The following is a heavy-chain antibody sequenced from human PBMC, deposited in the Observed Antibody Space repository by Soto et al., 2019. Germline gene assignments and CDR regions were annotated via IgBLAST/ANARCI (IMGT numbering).Heavy chain of an antibody. V-gene: IGHV1-18*01. Sequence: ASVKVSCNASGYTFVDYGINWVRQAPGQGLEWMGWINVYNGNTKYSQKFQDRVTITRDTSATTAYMELRSLRSEDTGVYYCARDQVATTPSYYYYYGLDVWGQGTTVTVSS. J-gene: IGHJ6*02. CDR1: GYTFVDYG. D-gene: IGHD2-15*01. CDR3: ARDQVATTPSYYYYYGLDV. CDR2: INVYNGNT.